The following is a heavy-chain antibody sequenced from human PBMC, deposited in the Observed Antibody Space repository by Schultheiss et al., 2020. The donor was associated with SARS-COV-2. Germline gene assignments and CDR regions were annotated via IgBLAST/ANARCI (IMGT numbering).Heavy chain of an antibody. J-gene: IGHJ4*02. CDR3: ARDPSNYGGNSDAFDI. D-gene: IGHD4-23*01. CDR1: GFTVSSNY. V-gene: IGHV3-21*01. Sequence: GGSLRLSCAASGFTVSSNYMSWVRQAPGKGLEWVSAISGSGGSTYYADSVKGRFTISRDNAKNSLYLQMNSLRAEDTAVYYCARDPSNYGGNSDAFDIWGQGTLVTVSS. CDR2: ISGSGGST.